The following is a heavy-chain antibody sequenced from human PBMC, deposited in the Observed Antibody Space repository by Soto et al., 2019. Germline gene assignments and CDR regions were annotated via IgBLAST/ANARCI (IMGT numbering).Heavy chain of an antibody. CDR2: INAGNGNT. CDR3: ARDRVVVVPAARNYYYYGMDV. D-gene: IGHD2-2*01. V-gene: IGHV1-3*01. CDR1: GYTFTSYA. J-gene: IGHJ6*02. Sequence: EASVKVSCKASGYTFTSYAMHWVRQAPGQRLEWMGWINAGNGNTKYSQKFQGRVTITRDTSASTAYMELSSLRSEDTAVYYCARDRVVVVPAARNYYYYGMDVWGQGTTVTVPS.